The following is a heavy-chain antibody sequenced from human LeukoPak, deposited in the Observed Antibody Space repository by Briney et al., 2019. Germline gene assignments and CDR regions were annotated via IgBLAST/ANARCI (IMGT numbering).Heavy chain of an antibody. CDR3: ARGRLRNDY. V-gene: IGHV4-39*07. D-gene: IGHD3-22*01. CDR2: IYYSGST. CDR1: GGSISSSSYY. J-gene: IGHJ4*02. Sequence: SETLSLTCTVSGGSISSSSYYWGWIRQPPGKGLEWIGSIYYSGSTYYNPSLKSRVTISVDTSKNQFSLKLSSVTAADTAVYYCARGRLRNDYWGQGTLVTVSS.